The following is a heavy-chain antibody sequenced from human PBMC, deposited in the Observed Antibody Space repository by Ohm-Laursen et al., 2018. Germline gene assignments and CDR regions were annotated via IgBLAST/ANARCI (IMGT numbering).Heavy chain of an antibody. D-gene: IGHD1-26*01. J-gene: IGHJ4*02. CDR1: GFTFSSYW. Sequence: SLRLSCAASGFTFSSYWMSWVRQTPGKGLEWVSYIGSISSVTYYGDSVKGRFTISRDNAKNTLYLQMDSLRAEDTAVYYCARVLSGSYYGSGFDYWGQGTLVTVSS. CDR3: ARVLSGSYYGSGFDY. V-gene: IGHV3-48*01. CDR2: IGSISSVT.